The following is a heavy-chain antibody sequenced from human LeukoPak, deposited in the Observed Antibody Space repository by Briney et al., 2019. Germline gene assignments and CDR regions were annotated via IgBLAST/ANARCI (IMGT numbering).Heavy chain of an antibody. J-gene: IGHJ6*03. CDR1: GFTFSSYE. CDR3: AKDCRGGKGPYLYYIDV. Sequence: GGSLRLSCAASGFTFSSYEMNWVRQAPGKGLEWVAFIRYDGSNKYYADSVKGRFTISRDNSKNTLYLQMNSLRAEDTAVYYCAKDCRGGKGPYLYYIDVWGKGTTVTISS. V-gene: IGHV3-30*02. CDR2: IRYDGSNK. D-gene: IGHD4-23*01.